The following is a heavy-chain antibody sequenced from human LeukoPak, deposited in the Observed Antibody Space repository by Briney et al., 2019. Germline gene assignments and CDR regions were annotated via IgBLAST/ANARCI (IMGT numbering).Heavy chain of an antibody. Sequence: SVKVSCKASGGTFSSYAISWVRQAPGQGLEWMGGIIPIFGTANYAQKFQGRVTITTDESTSTAYMELSSLRSEDTAVYYCARDPHYYDSSGILGDWGQGTLVTVSS. J-gene: IGHJ4*02. D-gene: IGHD3-22*01. CDR2: IIPIFGTA. CDR1: GGTFSSYA. CDR3: ARDPHYYDSSGILGD. V-gene: IGHV1-69*05.